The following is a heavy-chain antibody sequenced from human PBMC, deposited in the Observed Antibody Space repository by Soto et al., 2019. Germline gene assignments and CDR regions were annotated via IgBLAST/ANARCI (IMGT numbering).Heavy chain of an antibody. V-gene: IGHV4-34*01. CDR1: GGSFSGYY. J-gene: IGHJ4*02. CDR3: ARGSTLGYCSGGSCLRNDY. CDR2: INHSGST. Sequence: QVQLQQWGAGLLKPSETLSLTCAVYGGSFSGYYWSWIRQPPGKGLEWIGEINHSGSTNYNPSLKSRVTISVDTSKIQFSLRLSSVTAADTAVYYCARGSTLGYCSGGSCLRNDYWGQGTLVTVSS. D-gene: IGHD2-15*01.